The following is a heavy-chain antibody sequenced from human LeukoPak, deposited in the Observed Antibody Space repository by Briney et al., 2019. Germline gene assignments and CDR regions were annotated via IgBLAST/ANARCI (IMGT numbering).Heavy chain of an antibody. CDR2: IYKSGSNSENT. D-gene: IGHD2-15*01. V-gene: IGHV4-4*07. CDR1: GGSIRRHY. Sequence: SETLSLTCTVSGGSIRRHYWSRILQSAGKGLEWIGRIYKSGSNSENTNYNPSLESRVTVAADTSNNQFSLTLSSVTAADTAVYYCARASLSIGGYSSFDYWGQGILVTVSS. J-gene: IGHJ4*02. CDR3: ARASLSIGGYSSFDY.